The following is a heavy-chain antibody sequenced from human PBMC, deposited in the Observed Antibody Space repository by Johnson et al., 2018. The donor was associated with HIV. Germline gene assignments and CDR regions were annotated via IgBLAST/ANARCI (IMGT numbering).Heavy chain of an antibody. J-gene: IGHJ3*02. V-gene: IGHV3-74*01. CDR2: INSDGSII. Sequence: VQLVESGGALVQPGGSLRLSCAASGFTFSSHWMHWVRQVPGKGLVWVSRINSDGSIISYADSVKGRLTISSDNAKNTLFLHMNSLRPEDMAVYYCARGYCTHGVCYTKVDAFDIWGQGTMVTVSS. CDR3: ARGYCTHGVCYTKVDAFDI. CDR1: GFTFSSHW. D-gene: IGHD2-8*01.